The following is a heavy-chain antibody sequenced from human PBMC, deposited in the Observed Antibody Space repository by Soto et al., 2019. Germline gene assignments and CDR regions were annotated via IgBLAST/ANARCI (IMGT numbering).Heavy chain of an antibody. CDR1: GFTFSSYG. CDR2: IWYDGSKK. Sequence: QLQLVESGGGVVHPGRSLRLSCAASGFTFSSYGMHWVRQAPGKGLEWVAIIWYDGSKKYYADSVKGRFTISRDNSKNTLFLQMNSLRADDTAVYYCARPYFHGGKDWFFDYWGQGTLVIVSS. J-gene: IGHJ4*02. CDR3: ARPYFHGGKDWFFDY. V-gene: IGHV3-33*01. D-gene: IGHD3-9*01.